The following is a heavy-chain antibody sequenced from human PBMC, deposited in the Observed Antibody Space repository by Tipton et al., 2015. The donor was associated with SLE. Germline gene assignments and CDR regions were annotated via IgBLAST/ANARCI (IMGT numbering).Heavy chain of an antibody. D-gene: IGHD1-20*01. J-gene: IGHJ5*02. CDR2: ISCSGGST. CDR3: AREKEEVTGDYNWFDP. Sequence: SLRLSCAASGFALSTYLMWWVRQAPGKGLQWGSSISCSGGSTFYADSVKGRFTISRDNSNNRLYLQMNSLRGEDTAVYYCAREKEEVTGDYNWFDPWGQGTLVTVSS. V-gene: IGHV3-23*01. CDR1: GFALSTYL.